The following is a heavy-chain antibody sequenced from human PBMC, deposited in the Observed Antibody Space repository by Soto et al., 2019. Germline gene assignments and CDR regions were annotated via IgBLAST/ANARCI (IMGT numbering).Heavy chain of an antibody. J-gene: IGHJ5*02. CDR1: GFTFSTYT. Sequence: EVQLVESGGGLAKPGGSLRLSCAASGFTFSTYTMNWVRQTPGKGLEWVSSISSGSNYIYYADSLKGRFTISRDNAKNSLYLQMNSLRAEDTAVYYCARDYGKLNPWGQGTLVTVSS. V-gene: IGHV3-21*01. D-gene: IGHD2-15*01. CDR3: ARDYGKLNP. CDR2: ISSGSNYI.